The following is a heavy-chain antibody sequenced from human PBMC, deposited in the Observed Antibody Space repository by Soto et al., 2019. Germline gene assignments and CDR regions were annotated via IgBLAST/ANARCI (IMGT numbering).Heavy chain of an antibody. J-gene: IGHJ5*02. CDR1: GYTFTSYD. CDR2: MNPNSGNT. V-gene: IGHV1-8*01. Sequence: ASVKVSCKASGYTFTSYDINWVRQATGQGLEWMGWMNPNSGNTGYAQKFQGRVTMTRNTSISTAYMELSSLRSEDTAVYYCARGPHLYYYDSSGYPWGQGTLVTVSS. CDR3: ARGPHLYYYDSSGYP. D-gene: IGHD3-22*01.